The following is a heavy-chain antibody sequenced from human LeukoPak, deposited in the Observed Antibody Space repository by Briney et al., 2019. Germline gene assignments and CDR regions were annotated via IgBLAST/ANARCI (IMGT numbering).Heavy chain of an antibody. CDR2: VKQDGSEK. CDR3: ARESNSGYDWSYYFDY. CDR1: GFTFSSYW. Sequence: PGGSLRLSCAASGFTFSSYWMSWVRQAPGKGLEWVANVKQDGSEKYYVDSVKGRFTISRDNAKNSLYLQMNSLRAEDTAVYYCARESNSGYDWSYYFDYWGQGTLVTVSS. J-gene: IGHJ4*02. D-gene: IGHD5-12*01. V-gene: IGHV3-7*01.